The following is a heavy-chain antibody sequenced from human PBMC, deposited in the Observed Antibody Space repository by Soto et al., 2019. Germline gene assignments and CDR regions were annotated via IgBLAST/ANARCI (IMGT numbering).Heavy chain of an antibody. CDR1: GFTFSYYW. D-gene: IGHD1-26*01. V-gene: IGHV3-74*01. CDR3: ARGDRGAFDL. Sequence: EVQLLESGGGLVQPGESLRLSCAASGFTFSYYWMHWVRQAPGMGLVWVSRIHSDGSSTTYADSVKGRFTISRDNARNTLYLQRNSLRAEDTAVYYCARGDRGAFDLWGQGTVVTVSS. CDR2: IHSDGSST. J-gene: IGHJ3*01.